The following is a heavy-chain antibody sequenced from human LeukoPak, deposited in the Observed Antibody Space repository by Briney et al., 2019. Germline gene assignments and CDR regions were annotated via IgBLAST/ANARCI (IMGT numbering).Heavy chain of an antibody. V-gene: IGHV3-23*01. CDR3: TGGGWSTDAFDI. CDR2: ISGSGGST. J-gene: IGHJ3*02. Sequence: QPGGSLRLSCAASGFTFSNYAMSWVRQAPGKGLEWVSGISGSGGSTNYADSVKGRFTISRDNSKNTLFLQMNTLRAEDTAVYYCTGGGWSTDAFDIWGQGTMVTVSS. CDR1: GFTFSNYA. D-gene: IGHD6-19*01.